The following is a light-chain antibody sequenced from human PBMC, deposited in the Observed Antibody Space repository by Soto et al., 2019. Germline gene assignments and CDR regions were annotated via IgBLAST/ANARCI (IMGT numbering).Light chain of an antibody. CDR2: GAS. Sequence: EIVLTQSPGTLSLSPGERATLSCRASQSVSSSYLAWYQQKPGQAPRLLIYGASSRATGIPDRFSGSGSGTDFTLTISRLEPEDFAVYYYQRYGNTPPASGYTFGHGTKLEIK. J-gene: IGKJ2*01. CDR1: QSVSSSY. V-gene: IGKV3-20*01. CDR3: QRYGNTPPASGYT.